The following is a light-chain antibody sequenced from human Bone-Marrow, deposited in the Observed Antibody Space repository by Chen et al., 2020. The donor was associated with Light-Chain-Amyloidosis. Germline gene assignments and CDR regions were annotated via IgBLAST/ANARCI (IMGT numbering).Light chain of an antibody. Sequence: QSALTQPPSVSGSPGQSVTISCTGASSDVGSYNRVSWYQQPPGTVPKLLIYEVSNRPSGVPDRFSASKSGNTASLTISGLQAEDEADYYCSSYTSSSTPYVFGTGTKVTVL. CDR2: EVS. CDR3: SSYTSSSTPYV. J-gene: IGLJ1*01. V-gene: IGLV2-18*02. CDR1: SSDVGSYNR.